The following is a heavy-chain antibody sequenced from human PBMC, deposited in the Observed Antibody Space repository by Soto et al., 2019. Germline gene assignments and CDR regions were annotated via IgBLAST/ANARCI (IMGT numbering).Heavy chain of an antibody. D-gene: IGHD2-2*02. Sequence: PSETLSLTCTVSGVSIRHFYWSWIRQSPGKGLEWIGCVSDSGSTHYTPSLESRVTISVDSSKNLFSLRLSSVTATDTAVYYCARPIPRSGTVFDYLGQGPLVT. J-gene: IGHJ4*02. V-gene: IGHV4-59*08. CDR2: VSDSGST. CDR1: GVSIRHFY. CDR3: ARPIPRSGTVFDY.